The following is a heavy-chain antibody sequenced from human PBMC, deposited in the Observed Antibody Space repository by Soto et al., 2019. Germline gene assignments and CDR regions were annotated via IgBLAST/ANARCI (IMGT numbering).Heavy chain of an antibody. D-gene: IGHD1-26*01. Sequence: QVQLVESGGGVVQPGRSLRLSCEASGFTFSNYGMHWVRQAPGKGLEWVAVIWFDGSNKYYADAVKGRFTISRDNSKNTLDLKMNSLRAEDTAVYYCARAVGPFDYWGQGTLVTVSS. CDR2: IWFDGSNK. CDR1: GFTFSNYG. CDR3: ARAVGPFDY. J-gene: IGHJ4*02. V-gene: IGHV3-33*01.